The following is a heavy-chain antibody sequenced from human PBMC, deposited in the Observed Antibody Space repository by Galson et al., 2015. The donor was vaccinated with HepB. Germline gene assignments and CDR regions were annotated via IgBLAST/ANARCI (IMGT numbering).Heavy chain of an antibody. J-gene: IGHJ4*02. CDR2: ISISSSYK. CDR1: GFTFSSYS. CDR3: AGGEVSAAMAPSPFDY. Sequence: SLRLSCAASGFTFSSYSMNWVRQAPGKGLEWVSSISISSSYKYYADSVKGRFTVSRDNTKNSLYLQINSLRAEDTAVYYCAGGEVSAAMAPSPFDYWGQGTLVTVSS. D-gene: IGHD2-2*01. V-gene: IGHV3-21*01.